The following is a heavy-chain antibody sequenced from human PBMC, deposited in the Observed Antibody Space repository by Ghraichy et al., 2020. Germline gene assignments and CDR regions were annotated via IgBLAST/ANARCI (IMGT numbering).Heavy chain of an antibody. CDR2: IKQDGSEK. V-gene: IGHV3-7*01. Sequence: NIKQDGSEKYYVDSVKGRFTISRDNAKNSLYLQMNSLRAEDTAVNYCARDCSSTSCYRGWSFDLWGRGTLVTV. J-gene: IGHJ2*01. D-gene: IGHD2-2*01. CDR3: ARDCSSTSCYRGWSFDL.